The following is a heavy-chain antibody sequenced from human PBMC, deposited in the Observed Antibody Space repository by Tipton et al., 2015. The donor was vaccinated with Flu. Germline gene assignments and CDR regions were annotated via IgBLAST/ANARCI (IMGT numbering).Heavy chain of an antibody. Sequence: QLVQSGPEVKKPGSSVKVSCKASGGTFSSYTISWVRQAPGQGLEWMGRIIPILGIANYAQKFQGRVTITADKSTSTAYMELSSLRSEDTAVYYCARTPYYYDSSGYYSDYWGQGTLVTVSS. CDR2: IIPILGIA. CDR1: GGTFSSYT. J-gene: IGHJ4*02. V-gene: IGHV1-69*09. D-gene: IGHD3-22*01. CDR3: ARTPYYYDSSGYYSDY.